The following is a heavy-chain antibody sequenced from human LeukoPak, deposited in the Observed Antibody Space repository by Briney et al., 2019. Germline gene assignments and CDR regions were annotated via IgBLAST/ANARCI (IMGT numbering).Heavy chain of an antibody. V-gene: IGHV1-18*01. D-gene: IGHD3-10*01. Sequence: ASVKVSCKASGYTSTRYGISWVRQAPGQGLEWMGWISGYNGNTNYAEKLQGRVTMTTDTSTSTVYMELRSLRSDDTAVYYCARDSLYYGSGSYLGFDPWGQGTLVTVSS. CDR2: ISGYNGNT. CDR3: ARDSLYYGSGSYLGFDP. CDR1: GYTSTRYG. J-gene: IGHJ5*02.